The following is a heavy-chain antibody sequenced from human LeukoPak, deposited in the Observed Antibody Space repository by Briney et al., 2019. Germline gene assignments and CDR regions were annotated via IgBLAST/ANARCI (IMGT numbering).Heavy chain of an antibody. D-gene: IGHD3-10*01. CDR3: AHRRDGDYYGSGSYYNEHDAFDI. V-gene: IGHV2-5*02. CDR1: GFSLSTSGVG. Sequence: SGPTLVNPTQTLTLTCTFSGFSLSTSGVGVGWIRQPPGKALEWLALIYWDDDKRYSPSLKSRLTITKDTSKNQVVLTMTNMDPVDTATYYCAHRRDGDYYGSGSYYNEHDAFDIWGQGTMVTVSS. J-gene: IGHJ3*02. CDR2: IYWDDDK.